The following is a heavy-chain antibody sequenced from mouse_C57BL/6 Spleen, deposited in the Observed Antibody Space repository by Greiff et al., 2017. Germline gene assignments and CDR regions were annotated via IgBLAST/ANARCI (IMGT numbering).Heavy chain of an antibody. CDR2: ISGGGGNT. J-gene: IGHJ1*03. D-gene: IGHD2-3*01. Sequence: EVQLVESGGGSVKPGGSLKLSCAASGFTFSSYTMSWVRQTPEKRLEWVATISGGGGNTYYPDSVKGRFTISRDNAKNTLYLQMSSLRSEDTALYYCARRGDGYYWYFDVWGTGTTVTVSS. V-gene: IGHV5-9*01. CDR1: GFTFSSYT. CDR3: ARRGDGYYWYFDV.